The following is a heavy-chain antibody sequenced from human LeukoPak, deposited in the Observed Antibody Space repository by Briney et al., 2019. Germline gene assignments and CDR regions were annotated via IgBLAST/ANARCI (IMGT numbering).Heavy chain of an antibody. D-gene: IGHD3-22*01. Sequence: KPPETLSLTCTVSGYSISSGYYWGWIRQTPGKGLEWIGYIYHGGRTDYNPSLKSRVTISVDTSKNQFSLKLSSVTAADTAVYYCARVGYYDSSSNDAFDIWGQGTMVTVSS. V-gene: IGHV4-38-2*02. CDR3: ARVGYYDSSSNDAFDI. CDR1: GYSISSGYY. J-gene: IGHJ3*02. CDR2: IYHGGRT.